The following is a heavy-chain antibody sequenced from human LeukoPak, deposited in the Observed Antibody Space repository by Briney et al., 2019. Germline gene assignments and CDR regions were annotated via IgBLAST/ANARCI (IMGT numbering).Heavy chain of an antibody. CDR3: AKEVGYDSSGYDDY. D-gene: IGHD3-22*01. V-gene: IGHV3-74*01. J-gene: IGHJ4*02. CDR1: GFTFRNNW. CDR2: INLDGTET. Sequence: PGGSLRLSCTASGFTFRNNWMHWVRQAPGKGLIWVSRINLDGTETTYADSVKGRFTISRDNSKNTLYLQMNSLRAEDTAVYYCAKEVGYDSSGYDDYWGQGTLVTVSS.